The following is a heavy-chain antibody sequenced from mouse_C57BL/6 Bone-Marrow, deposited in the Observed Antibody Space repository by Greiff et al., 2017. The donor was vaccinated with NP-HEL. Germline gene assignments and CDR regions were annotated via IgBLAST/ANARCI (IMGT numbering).Heavy chain of an antibody. CDR3: AHREDYAMDY. J-gene: IGHJ4*01. V-gene: IGHV1-64*01. Sequence: QVQLQQPGAELVKPGASVKLSCKASGYTFTSYWMHWVKQSPGQGLEWIGLIHPNSGSTNYNEKFKSKATLTVDKSSSTAYMQLSSLTSEDSAVYYCAHREDYAMDYWGQGTSVTVSS. CDR2: IHPNSGST. CDR1: GYTFTSYW.